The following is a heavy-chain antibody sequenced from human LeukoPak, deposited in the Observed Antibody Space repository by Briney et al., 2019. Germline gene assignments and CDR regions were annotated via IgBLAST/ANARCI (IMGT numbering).Heavy chain of an antibody. CDR3: AREYGPGEVYFDD. Sequence: SETLSLTCIVSGGSIRSYYWSWIRQPAGKGLEWIGRIYSSGTTNSSASLKSRVTMSVDTSKKQFSLILSSVTAADTAVYYCAREYGPGEVYFDDWGQEILVTVSS. V-gene: IGHV4-4*07. CDR1: GGSIRSYY. D-gene: IGHD1-26*01. J-gene: IGHJ4*02. CDR2: IYSSGTT.